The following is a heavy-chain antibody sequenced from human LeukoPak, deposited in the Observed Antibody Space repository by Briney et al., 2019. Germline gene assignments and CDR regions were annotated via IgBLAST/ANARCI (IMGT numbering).Heavy chain of an antibody. D-gene: IGHD4-23*01. Sequence: TTSETLSLTCTVSGGSISSSTYYWGWLRQPPGKGLEWIGSIYYSGSTYYKSSLKSRVTISVDTSKNQFSLQLNSVTPEDTAEYYCARDRGERKLLDAFDIWGQGTMVTVSS. CDR2: IYYSGST. J-gene: IGHJ3*02. CDR1: GGSISSSTYY. CDR3: ARDRGERKLLDAFDI. V-gene: IGHV4-39*07.